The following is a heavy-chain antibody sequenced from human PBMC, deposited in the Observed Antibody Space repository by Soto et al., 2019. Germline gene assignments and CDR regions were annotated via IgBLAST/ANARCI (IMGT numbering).Heavy chain of an antibody. CDR2: FDPEDGET. D-gene: IGHD2-2*01. CDR1: GYTLTELS. V-gene: IGHV1-24*01. CDR3: ATFIVVVPAATWSAFDI. J-gene: IGHJ3*02. Sequence: ASVKVSFKVSGYTLTELSMHWVRQAPGKGLEWMGGFDPEDGETIYAQKFQGRVTMTEDTSTDTAYMELSSLRSEDTAVYYCATFIVVVPAATWSAFDIWGQGTMVTVSS.